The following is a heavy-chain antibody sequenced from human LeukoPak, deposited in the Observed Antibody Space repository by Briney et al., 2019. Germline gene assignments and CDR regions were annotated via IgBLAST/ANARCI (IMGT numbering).Heavy chain of an antibody. J-gene: IGHJ3*02. CDR3: ARDLHYAFDI. V-gene: IGHV3-21*01. CDR2: ISSSSSYI. D-gene: IGHD3-10*01. CDR1: GFTFSSYS. Sequence: GGSLRLSCAASGFTFSSYSMNWVRQAPGKGLEWVSSISSSSSYIYYADSVKGRFTISRDNAKNSLYLQTNSLRDEDTAVYYCARDLHYAFDIWGQGTMVTASS.